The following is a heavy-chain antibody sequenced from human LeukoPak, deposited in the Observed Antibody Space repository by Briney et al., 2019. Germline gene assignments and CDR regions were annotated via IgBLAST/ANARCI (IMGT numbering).Heavy chain of an antibody. CDR2: ISGSGGTT. CDR3: AGTVAGTVYYYYGMDV. D-gene: IGHD6-19*01. V-gene: IGHV3-23*01. CDR1: GFTFSNYA. Sequence: GGSLRLSCAASGFTFSNYAMTWVRQAPGKGLEWVSTISGSGGTTYSADSVKGRFTISRDNSKSTLYLQMHGLTAEDTAVYYCAGTVAGTVYYYYGMDVWGQGTTLIVS. J-gene: IGHJ6*02.